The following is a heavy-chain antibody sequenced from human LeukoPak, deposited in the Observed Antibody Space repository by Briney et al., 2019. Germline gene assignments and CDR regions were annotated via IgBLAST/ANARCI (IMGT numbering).Heavy chain of an antibody. D-gene: IGHD7-27*01. CDR3: AREATGDNAFDI. CDR1: GFTFSRYW. V-gene: IGHV3-7*01. J-gene: IGHJ3*02. Sequence: PGGSLRLSCAASGFTFSRYWMSWVRQAPGKGLEWVANIKRDVSGEYLVDSVKGRFTISRDNAKNSLYLQMNSLREEDTAVYYCAREATGDNAFDIWGQGTMVTVSS. CDR2: IKRDVSGE.